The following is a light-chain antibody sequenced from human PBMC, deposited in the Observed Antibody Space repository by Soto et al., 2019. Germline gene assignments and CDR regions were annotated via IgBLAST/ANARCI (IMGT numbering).Light chain of an antibody. CDR1: TGHSTYA. Sequence: QSVLTQSPSASAPLGASVKLTCTLSTGHSTYAIAWHQQLPEKGPRFLMRLNSDGSSSKGDGIPDRFSGSSSGAERYLTISSLQSEDEADYYCQTWGPGIQVFGGGTQLTVL. J-gene: IGLJ3*02. V-gene: IGLV4-69*01. CDR2: LNSDGSS. CDR3: QTWGPGIQV.